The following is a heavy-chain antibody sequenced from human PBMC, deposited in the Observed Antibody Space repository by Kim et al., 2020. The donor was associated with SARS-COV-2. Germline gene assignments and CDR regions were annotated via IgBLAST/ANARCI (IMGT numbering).Heavy chain of an antibody. J-gene: IGHJ3*02. CDR3: ARKGFDAFDI. CDR2: IIPIFGTA. CDR1: GGTFSSYA. Sequence: SVKVSCKASGGTFSSYAISWVRQAPGQGLEWMGGIIPIFGTANYAQKFQGRVTITADESTSTAYMELSSLRSEDTAVYFCARKGFDAFDIWGQGTMVTVSS. V-gene: IGHV1-69*13.